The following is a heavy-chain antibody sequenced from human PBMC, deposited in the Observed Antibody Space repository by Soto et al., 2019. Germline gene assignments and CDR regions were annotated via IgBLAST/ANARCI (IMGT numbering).Heavy chain of an antibody. D-gene: IGHD5-18*01. CDR2: INPNSGGT. Sequence: QVQLVQSGAEVKKPGASVKVSCKASGYTFTGYYMHWVRQAPGQGLEWMGWINPNSGGTNYAQEFQGRVTMTRDTPTSTAYMGLSRLRSDDTAVYYCARGGGVTAMLEGRFDYWGQGTLVTVSS. V-gene: IGHV1-2*02. J-gene: IGHJ4*02. CDR1: GYTFTGYY. CDR3: ARGGGVTAMLEGRFDY.